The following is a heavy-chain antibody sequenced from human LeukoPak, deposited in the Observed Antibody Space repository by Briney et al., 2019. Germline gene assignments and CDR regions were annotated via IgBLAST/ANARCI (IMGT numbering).Heavy chain of an antibody. CDR3: ARGTMMVGP. Sequence: PSETLSLTCTVSGGSITNYYWSWIRQPPGKGLEWIGYIYYNGNTNYNASLENRVTISVVTSKNQFSLKLRSVTAADTAVYYCARGTMMVGPWGQGTQVTVSS. CDR1: GGSITNYY. V-gene: IGHV4-59*01. D-gene: IGHD3-22*01. J-gene: IGHJ5*02. CDR2: IYYNGNT.